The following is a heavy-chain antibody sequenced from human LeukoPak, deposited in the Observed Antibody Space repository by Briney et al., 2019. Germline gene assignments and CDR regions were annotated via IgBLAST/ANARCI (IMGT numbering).Heavy chain of an antibody. Sequence: GGSLRLSCAASGFTFSSYSMNWARQAPGKGLEWVSSISSSSSYIYYADSVKGRFTISRDNAKNSLYLQMNSLRAEDTAVYYCASEIAVGARGYFDYWGQGTLVTVSS. V-gene: IGHV3-21*01. CDR2: ISSSSSYI. CDR1: GFTFSSYS. CDR3: ASEIAVGARGYFDY. J-gene: IGHJ4*02. D-gene: IGHD1-26*01.